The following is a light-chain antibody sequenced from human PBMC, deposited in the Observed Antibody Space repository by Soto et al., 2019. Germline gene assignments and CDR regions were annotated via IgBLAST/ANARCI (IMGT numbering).Light chain of an antibody. Sequence: DIQMTQSPSSVSAAVGDRVTITCRASQDMSRWLVWYQQKPGKAPKLLFSAPSCLQSGVPSRFSGSGSGTDFTLTISSLQPEDFATYYCQQASNLTPLTFGGGTKVEIK. CDR3: QQASNLTPLT. CDR1: QDMSRW. CDR2: APS. J-gene: IGKJ4*01. V-gene: IGKV1-12*01.